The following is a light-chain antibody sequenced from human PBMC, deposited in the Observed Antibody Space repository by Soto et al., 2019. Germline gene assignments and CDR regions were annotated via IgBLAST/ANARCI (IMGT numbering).Light chain of an antibody. V-gene: IGKV3-15*01. Sequence: EIVLTQSPGTLSLSPGERATLXXRSSQSVNNNLAWYQQKPGQAPRLXXYGASNRATGIPARFSGSGSGTEFTLTISSLQSEDFAVYYCQQYNKWPPRTFGQGTKVDNK. CDR3: QQYNKWPPRT. CDR2: GAS. CDR1: QSVNNN. J-gene: IGKJ1*01.